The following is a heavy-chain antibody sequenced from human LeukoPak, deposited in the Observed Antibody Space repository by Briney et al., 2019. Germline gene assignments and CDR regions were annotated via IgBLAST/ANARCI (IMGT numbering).Heavy chain of an antibody. D-gene: IGHD3-16*02. CDR3: AKENYVWGSYRLFDY. J-gene: IGHJ4*02. CDR1: GFTFSSYD. V-gene: IGHV3-23*01. CDR2: ISGSGGST. Sequence: GGSLRLSCAVSGFTFSSYDMSWVRQAPGKGLEWVSGISGSGGSTYYADSVKGRFTISRDTSKNALYLQMNSLRVEDTAVYYCAKENYVWGSYRLFDYWGQGTLVTVSS.